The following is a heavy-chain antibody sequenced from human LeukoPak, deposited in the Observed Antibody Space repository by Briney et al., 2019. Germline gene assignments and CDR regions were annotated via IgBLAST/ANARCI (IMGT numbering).Heavy chain of an antibody. V-gene: IGHV3-64*01. CDR1: GFTFSSYA. J-gene: IGHJ4*02. CDR2: ISSNGGST. D-gene: IGHD6-19*01. CDR3: AKDFGSSGWYWAY. Sequence: PGGSLRLSCAASGFTFSSYAMHWVRQAPGKGLEYVSAISSNGGSTYYANSVKGRFTISRDNSKNTLYLQMGSLRAEDMAVYYCAKDFGSSGWYWAYWGQGTLVTVSS.